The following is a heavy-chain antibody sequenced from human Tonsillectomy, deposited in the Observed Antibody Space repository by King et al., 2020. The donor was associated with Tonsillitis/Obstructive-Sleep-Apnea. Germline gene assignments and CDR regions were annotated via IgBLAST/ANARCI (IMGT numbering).Heavy chain of an antibody. CDR3: ARVRYSSGWYYVDY. V-gene: IGHV4-59*01. CDR2: IYYSGST. CDR1: GGSISSYY. J-gene: IGHJ4*02. D-gene: IGHD6-19*01. Sequence: QLQESGPGLVKPSETLSLTCTVSGGSISSYYWSWIRQPPGKGLEWIGYIYYSGSTNYNPSLKSRVTISVDKSKNRFSLKLSSVTAADTAVYYCARVRYSSGWYYVDYWGQGTLVTVSS.